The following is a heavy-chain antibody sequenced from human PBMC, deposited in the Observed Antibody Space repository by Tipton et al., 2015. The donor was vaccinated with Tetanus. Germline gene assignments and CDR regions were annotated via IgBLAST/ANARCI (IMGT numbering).Heavy chain of an antibody. CDR1: GYSFTGYF. CDR2: INPKSGVT. J-gene: IGHJ4*02. D-gene: IGHD3-3*01. CDR3: ARVKGGTREYYAIKY. V-gene: IGHV1-2*02. Sequence: QSGAEVKKPGASVKVSCKASGYSFTGYFIHWVRQAPGQGLEWMGWINPKSGVTNYAQKFQGRVTMTRDTSISTAYMEPSGLRSEDTAVYYCARVKGGTREYYAIKYWGQGTLVSVSS.